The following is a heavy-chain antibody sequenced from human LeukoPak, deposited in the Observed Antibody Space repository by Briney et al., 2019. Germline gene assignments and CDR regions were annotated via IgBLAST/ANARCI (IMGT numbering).Heavy chain of an antibody. CDR3: AKEGRSLQTY. D-gene: IGHD5-24*01. V-gene: IGHV3-7*03. CDR2: IKEDGTET. Sequence: GGSLRLSCAASGFMFSSNWMSWVRLAPGKGLEWVVNIKEDGTETYYVDSVKGQFTISRDNAKNSLYLQMNSLRVEDTAVYYCAKEGRSLQTYWGQGTLVTVSS. J-gene: IGHJ4*02. CDR1: GFMFSSNW.